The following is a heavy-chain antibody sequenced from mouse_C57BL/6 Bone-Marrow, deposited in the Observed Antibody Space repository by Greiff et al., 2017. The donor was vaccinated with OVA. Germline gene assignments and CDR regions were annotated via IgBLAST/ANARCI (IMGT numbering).Heavy chain of an antibody. V-gene: IGHV2-5*01. CDR2: IWRGGST. CDR3: AKNYYGSSYHFDY. Sequence: QVHVKQSGPGLVQPSQSLSITCTVSGFSLTSYGVHWVRQSPGKGLEWLGVIWRGGSTDYNAAFMSRLSITKDNSKSQVFFKMNSLQADDTAIYYCAKNYYGSSYHFDYWGQGTTLTVSS. CDR1: GFSLTSYG. J-gene: IGHJ2*01. D-gene: IGHD1-1*01.